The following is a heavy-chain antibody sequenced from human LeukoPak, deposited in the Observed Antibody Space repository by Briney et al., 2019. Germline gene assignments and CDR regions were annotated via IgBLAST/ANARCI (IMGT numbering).Heavy chain of an antibody. Sequence: SVKVSCKASGGTFSSYAISWVRQAPGQGLEWMGRIIPILGIANYAQKFQGRVTITADKSTSTAYMELSSLRSEDTAVYYCARSSKAAPWQVYYYGMDVWGQGTTVTVSS. CDR2: IIPILGIA. V-gene: IGHV1-69*04. CDR1: GGTFSSYA. CDR3: ARSSKAAPWQVYYYGMDV. J-gene: IGHJ6*02. D-gene: IGHD6-13*01.